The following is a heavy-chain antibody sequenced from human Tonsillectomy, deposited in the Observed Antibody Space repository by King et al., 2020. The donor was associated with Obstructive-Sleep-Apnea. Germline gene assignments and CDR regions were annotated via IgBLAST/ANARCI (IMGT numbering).Heavy chain of an antibody. CDR2: ISSSSSTI. D-gene: IGHD3-10*01. CDR3: ARDYYYGSGSYYNYFDY. J-gene: IGHJ4*02. V-gene: IGHV3-48*01. Sequence: DVQLVESGGGLVQPGGSLRLSCAASGFTFSSYSMNWVRQAPGKGLEWVSYISSSSSTIYYADSVKGRFTISRDNAKNSLYLPMNSLRAEDTAVYYCARDYYYGSGSYYNYFDYWGQGTLVTVSS. CDR1: GFTFSSYS.